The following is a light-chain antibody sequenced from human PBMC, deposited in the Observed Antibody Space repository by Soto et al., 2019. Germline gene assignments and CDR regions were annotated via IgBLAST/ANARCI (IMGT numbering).Light chain of an antibody. J-gene: IGKJ1*01. V-gene: IGKV3-15*01. Sequence: PGERATLSCRASQGVRNNLAWYQHKPGQAPRLLIYDASTRATGIPARFSGSGSGTDFTLTISSLQSEDFAVYYCQQDNNWPPWTFGQGTRVDIK. CDR2: DAS. CDR3: QQDNNWPPWT. CDR1: QGVRNN.